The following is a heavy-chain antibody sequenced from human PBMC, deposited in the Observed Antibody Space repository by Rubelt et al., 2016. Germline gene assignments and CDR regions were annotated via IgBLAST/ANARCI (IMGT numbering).Heavy chain of an antibody. D-gene: IGHD6-19*01. J-gene: IGHJ5*02. CDR3: ARDKEWLATRGFQNWFDP. Sequence: QVQLVQSGAEVKKPGASVKVSCKASGYTFTSYGISWVRQAPGQGLEWMGWISAYNGNTNYAQKLQGRVNMTTATSTSTAYMGLRSLRSDDTAVYYCARDKEWLATRGFQNWFDPWGQGTLVTVSS. CDR2: ISAYNGNT. CDR1: GYTFTSYG. V-gene: IGHV1-18*01.